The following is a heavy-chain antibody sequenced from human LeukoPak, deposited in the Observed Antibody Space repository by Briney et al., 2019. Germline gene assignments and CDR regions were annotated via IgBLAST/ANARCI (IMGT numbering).Heavy chain of an antibody. CDR3: ARDTAEGDY. V-gene: IGHV3-74*01. D-gene: IGHD5-18*01. J-gene: IGHJ4*02. CDR1: GFTFSSYW. CDR2: ISSDGKTI. Sequence: GGSLRLSCAASGFTFSSYWMHWVRQAPGQGLVWVSRISSDGKTISYADSVKGRFTITRDNAKNSLYLQMNSLRAEDTAVYYCARDTAEGDYWGQGTLVTVSS.